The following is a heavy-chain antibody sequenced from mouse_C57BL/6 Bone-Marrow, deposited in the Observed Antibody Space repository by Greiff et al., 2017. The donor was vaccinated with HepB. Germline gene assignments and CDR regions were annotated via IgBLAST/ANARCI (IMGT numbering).Heavy chain of an antibody. J-gene: IGHJ4*01. CDR1: GFTFSDYG. CDR3: ARGRLRREGYAMDY. D-gene: IGHD2-4*01. CDR2: ISSGSSTI. Sequence: EVHLVESGGGLVKPGGSLKLSCAASGFTFSDYGMHWVRQAPEKGLEWVAYISSGSSTIYYADTVKGRFTISRDNAKNTLFLQMTSLRSEDTAMYYCARGRLRREGYAMDYWGQGTSVTVSS. V-gene: IGHV5-17*01.